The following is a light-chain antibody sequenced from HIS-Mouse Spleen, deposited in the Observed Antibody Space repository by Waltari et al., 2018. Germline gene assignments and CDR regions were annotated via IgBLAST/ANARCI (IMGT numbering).Light chain of an antibody. J-gene: IGLJ2*01. CDR2: EDS. CDR3: YSTDSSGNHRV. CDR1: ALPKKY. V-gene: IGLV3-10*01. Sequence: SYELTQPPSVSVSPGQTARITCSGDALPKKYAYCYQQKSGQAPVLGIYEDSKRPSGIPRRFSGSSSGTMATLTISGAQVEDEADYYCYSTDSSGNHRVFGGGTKLTVL.